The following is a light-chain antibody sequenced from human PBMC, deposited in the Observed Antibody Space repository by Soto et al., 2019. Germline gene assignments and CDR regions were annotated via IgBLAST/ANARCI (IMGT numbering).Light chain of an antibody. CDR2: APS. CDR1: QGISDY. V-gene: IGKV1-27*01. Sequence: DIPMTQSPSSLSASVGDRVTVTCRASQGISDYLAWYQQKPGKVPKLLIYAPSTLQSGVPSRFSGSGPGTDFTLTISSLQPEDVATYYCQHYNSAPLTFGGGTKVEIK. CDR3: QHYNSAPLT. J-gene: IGKJ4*01.